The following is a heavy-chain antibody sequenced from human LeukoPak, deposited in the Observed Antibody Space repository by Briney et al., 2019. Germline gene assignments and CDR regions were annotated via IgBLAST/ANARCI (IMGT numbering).Heavy chain of an antibody. D-gene: IGHD3-3*01. CDR2: INHSGST. Sequence: SETLSLTCAVYGGSFSGYYWSLIRQPPGKGLEWIGEINHSGSTNYNPSLKSRVTISVDTSKNQFSLKLSSVTAADTAVYYCARERRVLRFLEWLPSPYYFDYWGQGTLVTVSS. V-gene: IGHV4-34*01. J-gene: IGHJ4*02. CDR1: GGSFSGYY. CDR3: ARERRVLRFLEWLPSPYYFDY.